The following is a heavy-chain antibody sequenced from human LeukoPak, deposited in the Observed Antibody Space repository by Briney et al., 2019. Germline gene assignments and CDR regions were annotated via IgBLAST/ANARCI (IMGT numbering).Heavy chain of an antibody. CDR3: ASDQWQWRAHYFHH. J-gene: IGHJ1*01. V-gene: IGHV1-18*04. D-gene: IGHD6-19*01. CDR2: INAYNGNT. Sequence: ASVKVSCKASRYTYTSYVISWVRQAPGQGVEGMGWINAYNGNTNYAQKLQGRFTMTTATSKSTAYMELRSLRSEDTAVYYCASDQWQWRAHYFHHWGQGTLVTVSS. CDR1: RYTYTSYV.